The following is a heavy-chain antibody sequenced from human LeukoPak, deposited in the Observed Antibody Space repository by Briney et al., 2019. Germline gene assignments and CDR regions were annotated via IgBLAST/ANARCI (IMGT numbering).Heavy chain of an antibody. CDR2: IRQDGSEK. V-gene: IGHV3-7*01. CDR3: ARGPMGNFDY. CDR1: GFTFSSYW. D-gene: IGHD3-10*01. J-gene: IGHJ4*02. Sequence: GGSLRLSCAAAGFTFSSYWMSWVHQAPGKGLEWVANIRQDGSEKQYVDSMKGRFTISRDNSKNTLYLQMNSLRAEDTAVYYCARGPMGNFDYWGQGTLVTVSS.